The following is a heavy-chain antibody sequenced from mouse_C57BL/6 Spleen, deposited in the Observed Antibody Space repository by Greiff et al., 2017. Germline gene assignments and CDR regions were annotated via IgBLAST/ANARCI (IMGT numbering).Heavy chain of an antibody. Sequence: EVQLVESGGGLVKPGGSLKLSCAASGFTFSSYTMSWVRQTPGKRLEWVATVSGGGGNTYYPDSVKGRFTISRDTAKNTLYLQMSSLRSEDTALYYCARQLGSYYAMGYWGQGTSVTVSS. CDR2: VSGGGGNT. J-gene: IGHJ4*01. V-gene: IGHV5-9*01. CDR3: ARQLGSYYAMGY. D-gene: IGHD4-1*01. CDR1: GFTFSSYT.